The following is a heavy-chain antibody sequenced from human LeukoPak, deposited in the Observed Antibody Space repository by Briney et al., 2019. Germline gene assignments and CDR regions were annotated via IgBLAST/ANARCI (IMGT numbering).Heavy chain of an antibody. CDR1: GFTFSSYW. CDR2: INHNGNVN. CDR3: ARGTLVVPVVRFRSLGSFDQ. D-gene: IGHD2-2*01. V-gene: IGHV3-7*01. J-gene: IGHJ4*02. Sequence: GGSLRLSCAASGFTFSSYWMNWARQAPGKGLEWVASINHNGNVNYYVDSVKGRFTISRDNAKNSLYLQMSNLRAEDTAVYYCARGTLVVPVVRFRSLGSFDQWGQGTLVTVSS.